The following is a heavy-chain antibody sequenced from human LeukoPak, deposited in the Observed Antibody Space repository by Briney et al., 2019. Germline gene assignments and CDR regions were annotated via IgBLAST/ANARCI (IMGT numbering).Heavy chain of an antibody. V-gene: IGHV3-48*01. CDR2: ISSSSATM. CDR3: ARGRSGSLFDY. CDR1: GFTFSSYS. Sequence: PGGSLRLSCVASGFTFSSYSMNWVRQAPGKGLEWVSYISSSSATMFYADSVKGRFTISRDNADNSLYLQMNSLRAEDTAVYYCARGRSGSLFDYWGQGTLVTVSS. D-gene: IGHD1-26*01. J-gene: IGHJ4*02.